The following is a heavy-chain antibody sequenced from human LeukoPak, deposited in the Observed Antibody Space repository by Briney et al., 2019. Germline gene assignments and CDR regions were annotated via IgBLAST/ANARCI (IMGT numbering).Heavy chain of an antibody. CDR2: ISSNGGAT. J-gene: IGHJ4*02. V-gene: IGHV3-23*01. CDR1: GFTFSSYS. CDR3: ARAAMVRGVDYFDY. Sequence: GGSLRLSCAASGFTFSSYSMSWARQAPGKGLEWVSVISSNGGATYYADSVKGRFTISRDNSKNTLYLQMNSLRVEDTAIYYCARAAMVRGVDYFDYWGQGTLVTVSS. D-gene: IGHD3-10*01.